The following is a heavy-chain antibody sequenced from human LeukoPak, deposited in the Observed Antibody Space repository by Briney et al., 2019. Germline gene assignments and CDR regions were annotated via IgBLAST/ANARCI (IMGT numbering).Heavy chain of an antibody. Sequence: ASVKVSCKTSGYTFTDYYIHWVRQAPGQGLEWMGWINPNSGETNSAQKFQGRVTMTGDTSISTAYMELRRVTSDDTGVYYCARDRDYSNTERGFDYWGQGTLVTVSS. CDR1: GYTFTDYY. J-gene: IGHJ4*02. V-gene: IGHV1-2*02. CDR3: ARDRDYSNTERGFDY. D-gene: IGHD4-11*01. CDR2: INPNSGET.